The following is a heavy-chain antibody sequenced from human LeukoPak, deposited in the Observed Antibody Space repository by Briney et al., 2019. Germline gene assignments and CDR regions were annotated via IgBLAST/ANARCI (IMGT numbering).Heavy chain of an antibody. CDR3: VRDNRSYNFDY. CDR1: GFTFSRYW. J-gene: IGHJ4*02. Sequence: GGSLRLSCAASGFTFSRYWMHWIRQAPGKGLVWVSCIKSDGSSTSIADSAKGRFTISRDNAKNTVYLQMNSLRAEDTAVYYCVRDNRSYNFDYWGQGTLVTVSS. V-gene: IGHV3-74*01. D-gene: IGHD1-26*01. CDR2: IKSDGSST.